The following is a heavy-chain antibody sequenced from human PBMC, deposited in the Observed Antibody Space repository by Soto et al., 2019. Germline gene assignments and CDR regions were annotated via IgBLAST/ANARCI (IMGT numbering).Heavy chain of an antibody. CDR1: GGSIRSGGYY. Sequence: SETLSLTCTVSGGSIRSGGYYWSWVRQSPRRGLEWIGNIYYSGSTYYNPSLKSRLTISVDTSKNQFSLNLSSVTAADTAVYYCARDRLMATAGTARHYFGSDVWGQGNTVTVSS. CDR2: IYYSGST. V-gene: IGHV4-31*03. J-gene: IGHJ6*02. CDR3: ARDRLMATAGTARHYFGSDV. D-gene: IGHD1-1*01.